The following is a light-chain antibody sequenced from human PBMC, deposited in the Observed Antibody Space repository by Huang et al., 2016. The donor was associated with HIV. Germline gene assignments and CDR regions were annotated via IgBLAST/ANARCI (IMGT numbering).Light chain of an antibody. J-gene: IGKJ2*01. CDR3: QQYNDWPPYT. V-gene: IGKV3-15*01. Sequence: EIVMTQSPATLSVSPGEGATLSCRASQSVSRNLAWYQQKPGQAPRLLIYGASTRATGIPARFSGNGSGTEFTLTISSLQSEDFAVYFCQQYNDWPPYTFGQGTKVDIK. CDR2: GAS. CDR1: QSVSRN.